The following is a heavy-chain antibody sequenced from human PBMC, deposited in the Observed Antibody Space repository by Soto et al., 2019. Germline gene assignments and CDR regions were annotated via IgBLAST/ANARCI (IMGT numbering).Heavy chain of an antibody. Sequence: GGSLRLSCAASGFTFNSYAMSWVRQAPGKGLEWVSAISGSGGSTYYADSVKGRFTISRDNSKNTLYLQMNSLRAEDTAIYYCAKAGIAARPGKSFFDYWGQGTLVTVSS. J-gene: IGHJ4*02. CDR1: GFTFNSYA. CDR3: AKAGIAARPGKSFFDY. D-gene: IGHD6-6*01. CDR2: ISGSGGST. V-gene: IGHV3-23*01.